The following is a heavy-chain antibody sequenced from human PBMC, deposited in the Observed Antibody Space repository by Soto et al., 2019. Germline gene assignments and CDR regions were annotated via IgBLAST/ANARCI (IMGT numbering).Heavy chain of an antibody. V-gene: IGHV3-23*01. J-gene: IGHJ4*02. CDR3: VLWPPYYFDY. CDR1: GFTFSSYA. Sequence: EVQLLESGGGLVQPGGSLRLSSAASGFTFSSYAMTWVRQAPGKELAWVSGISGSGGSTYYADSVKGRFTISRDNSKNALYLQMNSLRAEDTAVYYCVLWPPYYFDYWGQGTLVTVSS. D-gene: IGHD3-10*01. CDR2: ISGSGGST.